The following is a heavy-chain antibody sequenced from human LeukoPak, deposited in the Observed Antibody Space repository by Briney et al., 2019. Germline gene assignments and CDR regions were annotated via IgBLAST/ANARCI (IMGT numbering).Heavy chain of an antibody. CDR2: MNPNSGNT. J-gene: IGHJ6*02. V-gene: IGHV1-8*01. CDR1: GYTFTSYD. CDR3: ARGYSSSSDSYYYGMDV. Sequence: ASVKVSCKASGYTFTSYDINWVRQATGQGLEWMGWMNPNSGNTGYAQKFQGRVTMTRNTSTSTAYMELSSLRSEDTAVNYCARGYSSSSDSYYYGMDVWGQGTTVAVSS. D-gene: IGHD6-6*01.